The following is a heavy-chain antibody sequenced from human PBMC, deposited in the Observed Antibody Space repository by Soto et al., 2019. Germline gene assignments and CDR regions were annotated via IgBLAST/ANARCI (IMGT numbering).Heavy chain of an antibody. Sequence: EVHLVESGGGLVQPGGSLRLSCAASGFTFSSYAMHWVRQAPGKGLEYVSAISSKGGSTYYANSVKGRFTISRDNSKNTMYLKMGSLRAEDMAVYYCARDVLGGRYSMDVWGQGNTVTVSS. J-gene: IGHJ6*03. CDR1: GFTFSSYA. CDR2: ISSKGGST. CDR3: ARDVLGGRYSMDV. V-gene: IGHV3-64*01. D-gene: IGHD1-26*01.